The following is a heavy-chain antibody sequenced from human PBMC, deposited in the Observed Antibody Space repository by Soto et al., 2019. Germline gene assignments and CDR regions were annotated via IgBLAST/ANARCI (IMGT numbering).Heavy chain of an antibody. CDR1: GYTFTSYW. J-gene: IGHJ6*02. CDR2: IYPRDSDT. Sequence: PGESLKISCKGSGYTFTSYWIGWVRQMPGKGLEWMGIIYPRDSDTRYSPSFQGQVTISADKSISTAYLQWSSLKASDTAMYYCCATTGSSNDYYYGMDVWGQGTTVTVSS. D-gene: IGHD1-1*01. CDR3: CATTGSSNDYYYGMDV. V-gene: IGHV5-51*01.